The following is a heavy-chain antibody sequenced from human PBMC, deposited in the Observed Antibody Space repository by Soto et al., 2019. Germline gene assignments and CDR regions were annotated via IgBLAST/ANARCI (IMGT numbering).Heavy chain of an antibody. D-gene: IGHD6-19*01. J-gene: IGHJ6*02. V-gene: IGHV1-2*02. CDR3: ARGGSSAWPYYYGMDV. Sequence: VQLVQSGADVKKPGASVKVSCKASGNTFTGYYIHWVRQAPGRGLEWVGWVSPDSGVTSYAQNLQGRVTMTRDTSINTAYMELSRLRSDDTAVYYCARGGSSAWPYYYGMDVWGQGTTVTVSS. CDR2: VSPDSGVT. CDR1: GNTFTGYY.